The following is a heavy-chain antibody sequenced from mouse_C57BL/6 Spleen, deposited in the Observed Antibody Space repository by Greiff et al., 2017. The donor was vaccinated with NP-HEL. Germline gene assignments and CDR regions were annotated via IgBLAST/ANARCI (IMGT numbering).Heavy chain of an antibody. CDR2: ISNLAYSI. V-gene: IGHV5-15*01. CDR1: GFTFSDYG. J-gene: IGHJ3*01. CDR3: ARHEAGFAY. Sequence: EVQGVESGGGLVQPGGSLKLSCAASGFTFSDYGMAWVRQAPRKGPAWVAFISNLAYSIYYADTVTGRFTISRENAKNTLYLEMSSLRSEDTAMYYCARHEAGFAYWGQGTLVTVSA.